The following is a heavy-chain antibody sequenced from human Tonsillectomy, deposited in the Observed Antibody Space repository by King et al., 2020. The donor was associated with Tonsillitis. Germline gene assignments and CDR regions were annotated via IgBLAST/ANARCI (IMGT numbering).Heavy chain of an antibody. D-gene: IGHD1-14*01. CDR2: ISHDGGKK. CDR3: AKDTGGHFTLDK. CDR1: GFIFRSYG. Sequence: VQLVQSGGGVVQPGKSQRVSCAASGFIFRSYGMHWVRQAPGKGLEWVAVISHDGGKKYYGDSVKGRFTISRDNSKNTLYLHLDSLRTEDTAVYYCAKDTGGHFTLDKWGQGTLVTVSS. V-gene: IGHV3-30*18. J-gene: IGHJ4*02.